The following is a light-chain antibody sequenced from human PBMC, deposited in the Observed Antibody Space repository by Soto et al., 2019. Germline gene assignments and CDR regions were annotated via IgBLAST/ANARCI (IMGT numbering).Light chain of an antibody. V-gene: IGKV3-15*01. J-gene: IGKJ5*01. CDR3: QHYGSSPPVT. CDR1: QSVSSS. CDR2: GAS. Sequence: EIVMTQSPATLSVSPGERATLSCRASQSVSSSLAWYQQKPGQAPRLLIYGASTRATGIPARFSGSGSGTEFTLTISSQQSEDFAVYFCQHYGSSPPVTFGQGTRLELK.